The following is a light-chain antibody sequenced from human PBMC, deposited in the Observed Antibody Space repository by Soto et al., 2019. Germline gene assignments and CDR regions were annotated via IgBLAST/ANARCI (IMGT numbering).Light chain of an antibody. CDR3: QQYYSYGWT. CDR1: QGISSY. V-gene: IGKV1-8*01. CDR2: AAS. J-gene: IGKJ1*01. Sequence: DRVTITCRASQGISSYLAWYQQKPGKAPKLLIYAASTLQSGVPSRFSGSGSGTDFTLTISCLQSEDFATYYCQQYYSYGWTFGQGTKVDIK.